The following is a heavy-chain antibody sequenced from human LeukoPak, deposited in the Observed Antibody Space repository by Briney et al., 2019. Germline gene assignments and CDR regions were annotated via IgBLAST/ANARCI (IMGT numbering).Heavy chain of an antibody. CDR2: SHYIGTT. Sequence: SETLSLTCTLPNDSIKNYYWSWIRQSPGEGLEWIGYSHYIGTTIYNPSLKSRVTMSVDTSKNQFFLRLNSVTAADTAIYYCARHTIQVLSPFDPWGQGTLVTVSS. D-gene: IGHD5-18*01. J-gene: IGHJ5*02. CDR3: ARHTIQVLSPFDP. CDR1: NDSIKNYY. V-gene: IGHV4-59*08.